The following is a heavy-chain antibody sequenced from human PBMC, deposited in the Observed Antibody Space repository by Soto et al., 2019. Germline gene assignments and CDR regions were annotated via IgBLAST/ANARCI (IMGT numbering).Heavy chain of an antibody. CDR3: ARGVGPYGDNYYYMDV. Sequence: SETLSLTCAVYGGSFSGYYWSWIRQPPGKGLEWIGEINHSGSTNYNPSLKSRVTISVDTSKNQFSLKLSSVTAADTAVYYCARGVGPYGDNYYYMDVWGKGTTVTVSS. J-gene: IGHJ6*03. CDR1: GGSFSGYY. CDR2: INHSGST. D-gene: IGHD4-17*01. V-gene: IGHV4-34*01.